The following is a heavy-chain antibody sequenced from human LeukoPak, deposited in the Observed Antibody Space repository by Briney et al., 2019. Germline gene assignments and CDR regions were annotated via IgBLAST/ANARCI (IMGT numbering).Heavy chain of an antibody. CDR1: GGSFSGYY. D-gene: IGHD6-19*01. V-gene: IGHV4-34*01. Sequence: SETLSLTCAVYGGSFSGYYWSWIRQPPGKGLEWIGEINHSGSTNYNPSLKSRVTISVDTSKNQFSLKLSSVTAADTAVYYCARVGQWHLGRYYMDVWGKGTTVTVSS. CDR2: INHSGST. J-gene: IGHJ6*03. CDR3: ARVGQWHLGRYYMDV.